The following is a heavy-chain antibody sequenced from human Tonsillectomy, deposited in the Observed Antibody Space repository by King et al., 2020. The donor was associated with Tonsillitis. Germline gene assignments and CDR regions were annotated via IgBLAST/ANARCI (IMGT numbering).Heavy chain of an antibody. D-gene: IGHD2-15*01. CDR3: ARGVADCSGGICYSGWFDP. Sequence: VQLVESGGGLVKPGGSLRLSCAASGFTFSDYYMNWIRQAPGKGLDWVSYIGSSRSYTNYADSVKGRFTISRDNAKNLLYLQMNSLRAEDTAMYYCARGVADCSGGICYSGWFDPWGQGTLVTVSS. CDR2: IGSSRSYT. V-gene: IGHV3-11*05. CDR1: GFTFSDYY. J-gene: IGHJ5*02.